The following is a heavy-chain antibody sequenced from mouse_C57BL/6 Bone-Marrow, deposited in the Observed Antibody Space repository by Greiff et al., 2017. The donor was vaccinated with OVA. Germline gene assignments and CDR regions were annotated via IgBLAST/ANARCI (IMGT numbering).Heavy chain of an antibody. CDR3: VTGTRGYWYFDV. J-gene: IGHJ1*03. CDR2: IRSKSSNYAT. CDR1: GFTFNTYA. V-gene: IGHV10-3*01. Sequence: EVQGVESGGGLVQPKGSLKLSCAASGFTFNTYAMHWVRQAPGKGLEWVARIRSKSSNYATYYADSVKDRFTISRDDSQSMLYLQMNNLKTEDTAMYYCVTGTRGYWYFDVWGTGTTVTVSS. D-gene: IGHD4-1*01.